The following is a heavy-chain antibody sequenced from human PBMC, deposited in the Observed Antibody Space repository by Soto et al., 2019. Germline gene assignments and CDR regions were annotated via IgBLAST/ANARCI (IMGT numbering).Heavy chain of an antibody. CDR3: ARGRGSYPNYFDY. CDR1: GFTFSSYS. CDR2: ISSSSSYI. J-gene: IGHJ4*02. D-gene: IGHD1-26*01. Sequence: EVQLVESGGGLVKPGGSLRLSCAASGFTFSSYSMNWVRQAPGKGLECVSSISSSSSYIYYADSVKGRFTISRDNAKNSLYLQMNSLRAEDTAVYYCARGRGSYPNYFDYWGQGTLVTVSS. V-gene: IGHV3-21*01.